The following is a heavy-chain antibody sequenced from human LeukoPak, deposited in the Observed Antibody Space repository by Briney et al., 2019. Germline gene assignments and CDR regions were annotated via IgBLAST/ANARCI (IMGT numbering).Heavy chain of an antibody. CDR1: GFPFSSFA. CDR2: ISGGGDNT. CDR3: AKFEGALLGNYYMDV. J-gene: IGHJ6*03. Sequence: PGGSLRLSCAASGFPFSSFAMSWVRQAPGKGLEWVSTISGGGDNTYFADSVKGRFTISRDNSKNTLFLQMVSLRAEDTAVYYCAKFEGALLGNYYMDVWGKGTTVTASS. V-gene: IGHV3-23*01.